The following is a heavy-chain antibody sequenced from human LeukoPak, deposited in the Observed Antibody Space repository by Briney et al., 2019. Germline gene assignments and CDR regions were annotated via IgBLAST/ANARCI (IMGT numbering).Heavy chain of an antibody. D-gene: IGHD2-15*01. CDR3: ARWFYCSGGSCYGSAVYWFDP. J-gene: IGHJ5*02. CDR2: ISAYNGNT. V-gene: IGHV1-18*01. Sequence: GASVKVSCKASGYTFTSYGISWVRQAPGQGLEWMGRISAYNGNTNYAQKLQGRVTMTTGTSTSTAYMELRSLRSDDTAVYYCARWFYCSGGSCYGSAVYWFDPWGQGTLVTVSS. CDR1: GYTFTSYG.